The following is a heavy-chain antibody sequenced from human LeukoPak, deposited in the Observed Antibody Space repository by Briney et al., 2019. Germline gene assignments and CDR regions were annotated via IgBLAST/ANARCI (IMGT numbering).Heavy chain of an antibody. CDR1: GGSISSYY. Sequence: SETLSLTCTVSGGSISSYYWSWIRQPAGKGLEWIGRIYTSGSTNYNPSLKSRVSISLDTSKSQFSLRLRSVTAADTAIYYCTRASWGYAFDIWGQGTTVTVSS. D-gene: IGHD7-27*01. J-gene: IGHJ3*02. V-gene: IGHV4-4*07. CDR3: TRASWGYAFDI. CDR2: IYTSGST.